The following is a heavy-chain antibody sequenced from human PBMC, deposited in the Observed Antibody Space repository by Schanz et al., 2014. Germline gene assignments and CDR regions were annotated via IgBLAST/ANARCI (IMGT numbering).Heavy chain of an antibody. Sequence: VHLLESGGGLVQPGGSLRLSCAASEFTFSTDAMSWVRQAPGKGLEWVAVIWSDGTNEYYADSVKGRFTISRDNAKNSLYLEMNSLRAEDTALYYCARDRRNADLDYWGQGTLVTVSS. J-gene: IGHJ4*02. CDR2: IWSDGTNE. V-gene: IGHV3-33*08. CDR1: EFTFSTDA. CDR3: ARDRRNADLDY. D-gene: IGHD1-1*01.